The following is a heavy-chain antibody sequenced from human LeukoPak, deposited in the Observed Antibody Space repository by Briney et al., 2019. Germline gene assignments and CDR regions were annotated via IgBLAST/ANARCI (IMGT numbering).Heavy chain of an antibody. Sequence: PGGSLRLSCAASGFTFSSYWMSWVRQAPGKGLEWVANIKQDGSEKYYVDSVKGRFTISRDNAKNSLYLQMNSLRAEDTAVYYCARGSMRYYYGSGSSRNYYYYMDVWGKGTTVTISS. CDR2: IKQDGSEK. V-gene: IGHV3-7*03. J-gene: IGHJ6*03. CDR3: ARGSMRYYYGSGSSRNYYYYMDV. CDR1: GFTFSSYW. D-gene: IGHD3-10*01.